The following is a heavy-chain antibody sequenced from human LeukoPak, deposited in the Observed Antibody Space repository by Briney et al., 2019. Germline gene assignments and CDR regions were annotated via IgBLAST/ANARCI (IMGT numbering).Heavy chain of an antibody. CDR2: IYTSGST. CDR3: ARDIVVVPAAILEVYYYYMDV. V-gene: IGHV4-61*02. J-gene: IGHJ6*03. Sequence: SQTLSLTCTVSGGSLSSGSYYWSWIPQPAGKGLEWIGRIYTSGSTNYNPSLKSRVTISVDTSQNQFSLKLSSVTAADTAVYYCARDIVVVPAAILEVYYYYMDVWGKGTTVTVSS. D-gene: IGHD2-2*02. CDR1: GGSLSSGSYY.